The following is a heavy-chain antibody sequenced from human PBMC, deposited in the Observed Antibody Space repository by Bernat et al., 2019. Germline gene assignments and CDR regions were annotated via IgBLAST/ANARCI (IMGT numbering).Heavy chain of an antibody. J-gene: IGHJ4*02. D-gene: IGHD3-22*01. CDR3: TRPYYDSSGYYVFDY. CDR2: IRSKANSYAT. CDR1: GFTFSSYA. Sequence: EVQLLESGGGLVQPGGSLRLSCAASGFTFSSYAMSWVRQASGKGLEWVGRIRSKANSYATAYAASVKGRFTISRDDSKNTAYLQMNSLKTEDTAVYYCTRPYYDSSGYYVFDYWGQGTLVTVSS. V-gene: IGHV3-73*01.